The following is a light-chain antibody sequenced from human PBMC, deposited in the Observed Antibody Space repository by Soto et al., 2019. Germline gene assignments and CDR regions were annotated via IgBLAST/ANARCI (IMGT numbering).Light chain of an antibody. CDR3: QQTSAFPRT. CDR1: RDISNS. V-gene: IGKV1-12*01. CDR2: GAS. J-gene: IGKJ1*01. Sequence: DIQMTQSPSSVSASVGDRLTLTCRASRDISNSLAWYQQTPGKAPKLLLRGASSLHRGVPSRFSGGGAGTEFTLTISSQQPEDFATYYCQQTSAFPRTFGQGTKVDVK.